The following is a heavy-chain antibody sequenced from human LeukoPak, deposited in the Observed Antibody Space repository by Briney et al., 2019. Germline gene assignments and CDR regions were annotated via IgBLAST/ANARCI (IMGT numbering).Heavy chain of an antibody. Sequence: SETLSLTCTVSGYSISSGYYWGWIRQPPGKGLEWIGSIYHSGSTYYNPSLKSRVTISVDTSKNQFSLKLSSVTAADTAVYYCASTVTTDRRGAFDIWGQGTMVTVSS. CDR2: IYHSGST. CDR3: ASTVTTDRRGAFDI. D-gene: IGHD4-17*01. J-gene: IGHJ3*02. CDR1: GYSISSGYY. V-gene: IGHV4-38-2*02.